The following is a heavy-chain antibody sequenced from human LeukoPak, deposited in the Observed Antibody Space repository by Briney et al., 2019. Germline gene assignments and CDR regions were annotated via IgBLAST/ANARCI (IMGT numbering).Heavy chain of an antibody. J-gene: IGHJ4*02. D-gene: IGHD3-9*01. CDR2: IDPSGGST. V-gene: IGHV1-46*01. Sequence: ASVKVSCKASGGTFSSYAISWVRQAPGQGLEWMGIIDPSGGSTTYAQKFRGRLTMTRDMSTSTVYMELSSLRSEDTAVYYCARGSRPVYNLLTGKRYFDYWGQGTLLTVSS. CDR1: GGTFSSYA. CDR3: ARGSRPVYNLLTGKRYFDY.